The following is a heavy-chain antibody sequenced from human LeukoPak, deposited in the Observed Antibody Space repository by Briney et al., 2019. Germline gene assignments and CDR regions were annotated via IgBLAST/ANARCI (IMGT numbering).Heavy chain of an antibody. D-gene: IGHD3-10*01. V-gene: IGHV4-39*01. CDR1: GFTVSSNY. Sequence: GSLRLSCATSGFTVSSNYMSWVRQPPGKGLEWIGSIYDSGSTYYNPSLKSRVTISVDTSKNQLSLKLNSVTAADTAVYYCARHYGPWGQGTLVTVSS. J-gene: IGHJ5*02. CDR2: IYDSGST. CDR3: ARHYGP.